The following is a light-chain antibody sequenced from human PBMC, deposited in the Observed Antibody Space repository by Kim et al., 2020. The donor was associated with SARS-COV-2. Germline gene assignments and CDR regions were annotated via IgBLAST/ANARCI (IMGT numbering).Light chain of an antibody. CDR2: QDS. Sequence: VSPGQIASITCSGDKLGDKYASWYQQKPGQSPVLVIYQDSKRPSGIPERFSGSNSGNTATLTISGTQAMDEADYYCQAWDSSAVVFGGGTQLTVL. CDR3: QAWDSSAVV. J-gene: IGLJ2*01. V-gene: IGLV3-1*01. CDR1: KLGDKY.